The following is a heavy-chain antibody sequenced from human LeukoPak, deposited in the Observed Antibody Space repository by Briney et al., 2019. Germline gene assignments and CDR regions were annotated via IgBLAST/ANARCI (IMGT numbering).Heavy chain of an antibody. CDR1: GFTFSGYG. CDR3: AKEAGMAFDY. Sequence: GGSLRLSCEASGFTFSGYGMHWVHQAPGKGLEWLAFIRYDGITKTYGDSVKGRFTISRDNSDNMLNLQMNSLRPEDTAVYFCAKEAGMAFDYWGQGSLVTVSS. J-gene: IGHJ4*02. V-gene: IGHV3-30*02. CDR2: IRYDGITK. D-gene: IGHD6-19*01.